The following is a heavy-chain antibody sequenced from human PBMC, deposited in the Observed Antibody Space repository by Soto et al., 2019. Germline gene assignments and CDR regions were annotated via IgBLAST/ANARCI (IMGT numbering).Heavy chain of an antibody. Sequence: AGSLRLSCAASGFDFNVYWMSWVRQAPGKGPEWVANIKFDGSEKQYVDSVKGRFTISRDNARNSVFLQMNSLRAGDTAVYYCVKDGVYCSSATFYSPRKQYLDPWGQGTLVTVSS. V-gene: IGHV3-7*03. CDR1: GFDFNVYW. CDR3: VKDGVYCSSATFYSPRKQYLDP. D-gene: IGHD2-2*01. J-gene: IGHJ5*02. CDR2: IKFDGSEK.